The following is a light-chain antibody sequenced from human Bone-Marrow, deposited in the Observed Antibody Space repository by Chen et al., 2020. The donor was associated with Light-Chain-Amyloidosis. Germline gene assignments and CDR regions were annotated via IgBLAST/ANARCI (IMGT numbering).Light chain of an antibody. CDR1: GSDVGTNQY. V-gene: IGLV2-11*01. Sequence: QSALTQPRSVSGSPGQSVTISCSGSGSDVGTNQYVSWYQHSPGKAPKVVIFDVNRRPSGVPGRFSGSKCGTTVSLTISGLRDEDEADDYCYSYVRYTWIVGGGAKLTVL. J-gene: IGLJ2*01. CDR2: DVN. CDR3: YSYVRYTWI.